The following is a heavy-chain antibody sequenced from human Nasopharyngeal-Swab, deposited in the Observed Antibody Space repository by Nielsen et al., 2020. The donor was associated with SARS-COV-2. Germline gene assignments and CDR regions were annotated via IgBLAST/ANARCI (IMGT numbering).Heavy chain of an antibody. CDR3: AHRLPLYDGMDV. CDR2: IYWADDK. Sequence: SDPPLIKPTQTLTLSCTFSGFSLSTSGVGVGWIRQPPGKALEWLALIYWADDKRYSPSLKSRLTITKDTSKNQVVLTMTNMDPVDTATYYCAHRLPLYDGMDVWGQGTTVTVSS. CDR1: GFSLSTSGVG. J-gene: IGHJ6*02. D-gene: IGHD2-8*01. V-gene: IGHV2-5*02.